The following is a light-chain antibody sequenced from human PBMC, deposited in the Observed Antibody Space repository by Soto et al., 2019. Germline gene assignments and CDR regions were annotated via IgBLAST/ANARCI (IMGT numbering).Light chain of an antibody. CDR3: QQYGSFPYT. Sequence: EIVLTQSPGTLSLSPGERATLSCRASQSVGNNFLAWYQQKPGQAPRLLIYGASSRATGIPDRFSGSGSGTDFTLTISSLEPEDFAVYYCQQYGSFPYTFGQGTRLESK. CDR2: GAS. V-gene: IGKV3-20*01. CDR1: QSVGNNF. J-gene: IGKJ5*01.